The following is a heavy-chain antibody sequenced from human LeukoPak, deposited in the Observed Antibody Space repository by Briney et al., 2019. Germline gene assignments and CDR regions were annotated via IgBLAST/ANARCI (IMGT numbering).Heavy chain of an antibody. Sequence: GGSLRLSCAASGFTVSSNYMSWVRQAPGKGLEWVSVIYSGGSTYYAGSVKGRFTISRDNSKNTLYLQMNSLRAEGTAVYYCARGLSPSGFDYWGQGTLVTVSS. D-gene: IGHD6-6*01. CDR1: GFTVSSNY. V-gene: IGHV3-66*01. CDR3: ARGLSPSGFDY. CDR2: IYSGGST. J-gene: IGHJ4*02.